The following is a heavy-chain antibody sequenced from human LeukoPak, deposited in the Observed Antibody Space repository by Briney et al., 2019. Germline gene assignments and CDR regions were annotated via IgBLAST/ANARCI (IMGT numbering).Heavy chain of an antibody. J-gene: IGHJ5*02. Sequence: ASVKVSCKASGGTFSSYAISWVRQAPGQGLEWMGGIIPIFGTANYAQKFQGRVTITADKSTSTAYMELSSLRSEDTVVYYCAGKGVYGDYNWFDPWGQGTLVTVSS. D-gene: IGHD4-17*01. CDR3: AGKGVYGDYNWFDP. CDR1: GGTFSSYA. CDR2: IIPIFGTA. V-gene: IGHV1-69*06.